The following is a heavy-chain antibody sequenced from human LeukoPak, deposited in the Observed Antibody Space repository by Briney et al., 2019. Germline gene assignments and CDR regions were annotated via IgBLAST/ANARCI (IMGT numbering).Heavy chain of an antibody. D-gene: IGHD6-25*01. V-gene: IGHV3-21*01. Sequence: GGSLRLSCVASGFSFGTYTMNWIRQTPGRGLEWVSSISSSGSHLFYADSVRGRFSISRDNAISSLYLQIDSLRVDDTAVYYCARDSAAQHYFDSWGQGTLVSVSA. J-gene: IGHJ4*02. CDR3: ARDSAAQHYFDS. CDR1: GFSFGTYT. CDR2: ISSSGSHL.